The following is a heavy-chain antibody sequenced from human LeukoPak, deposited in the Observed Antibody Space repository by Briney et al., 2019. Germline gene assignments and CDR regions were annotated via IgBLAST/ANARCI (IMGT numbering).Heavy chain of an antibody. CDR3: AKDRASGYSYGFPPDY. D-gene: IGHD5-18*01. J-gene: IGHJ4*02. Sequence: GGSLRLSCAASGFTFSTNWMHWVRQAPGKGLEWVSAISGSGGSTYYADSVKGRFTISRDNSKNTLYLQMNSLRAEDTAVYYCAKDRASGYSYGFPPDYWGQGTLVTVSS. V-gene: IGHV3-23*01. CDR2: ISGSGGST. CDR1: GFTFSTNW.